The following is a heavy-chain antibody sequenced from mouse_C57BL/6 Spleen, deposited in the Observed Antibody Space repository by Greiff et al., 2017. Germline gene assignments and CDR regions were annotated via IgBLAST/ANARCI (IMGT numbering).Heavy chain of an antibody. Sequence: EVNLVESGGGLVKPGGSLKLSCAASGFTFSSYTMSWVRQTPEKRLEWVATISGGGGNTYYPDSVKGRFTISRDNAKNTLYLQMSSLRSEDTAVYYCARHSNSYFDYWGQGTTLTVSS. CDR2: ISGGGGNT. D-gene: IGHD4-1*01. J-gene: IGHJ2*01. CDR3: ARHSNSYFDY. CDR1: GFTFSSYT. V-gene: IGHV5-9*04.